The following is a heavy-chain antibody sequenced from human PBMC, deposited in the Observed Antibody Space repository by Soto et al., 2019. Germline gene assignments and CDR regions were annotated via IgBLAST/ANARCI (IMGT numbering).Heavy chain of an antibody. CDR2: IIPIFGTA. Sequence: ASVKVSCKASGGTFSSYAISWVRQAPGQGLEWMGGIIPIFGTANYAQKFQGRVTITADESTSTAYMELSSLRSEDTAVYYCARDRGGGSGSYLDYYGMDVWGQGTTVTVSS. J-gene: IGHJ6*02. CDR3: ARDRGGGSGSYLDYYGMDV. V-gene: IGHV1-69*13. CDR1: GGTFSSYA. D-gene: IGHD3-10*01.